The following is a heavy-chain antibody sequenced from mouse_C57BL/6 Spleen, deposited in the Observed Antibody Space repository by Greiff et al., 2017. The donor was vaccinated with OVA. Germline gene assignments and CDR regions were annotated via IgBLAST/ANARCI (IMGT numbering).Heavy chain of an antibody. D-gene: IGHD2-5*01. J-gene: IGHJ1*03. Sequence: EVQLVESGPGLVKPSQSLSLTCSVTGYSITSGYYWNWIRQFPGNKLEWMGYISYDGSNNYNPSLKNRISITRDTSKNQFFLKLNSVTTEDTATYYCARGYSNYRDWYFDVWGTGTTVTVSS. CDR3: ARGYSNYRDWYFDV. V-gene: IGHV3-6*01. CDR1: GYSITSGYY. CDR2: ISYDGSN.